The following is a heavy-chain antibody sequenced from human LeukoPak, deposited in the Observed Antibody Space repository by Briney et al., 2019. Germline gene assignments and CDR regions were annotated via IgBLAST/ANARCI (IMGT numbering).Heavy chain of an antibody. V-gene: IGHV4-59*01. CDR3: AREEGHLYYYYGMDV. Sequence: SETLSLTCTVPGGSISSYYWSWIRQPPGKGLEWIGYIYYSGSTNYNPSLKSRVTISVDTSKNQFSLKLSSVTAADTAVYYCAREEGHLYYYYGMDVWGQGTTVTVSS. CDR2: IYYSGST. J-gene: IGHJ6*02. CDR1: GGSISSYY.